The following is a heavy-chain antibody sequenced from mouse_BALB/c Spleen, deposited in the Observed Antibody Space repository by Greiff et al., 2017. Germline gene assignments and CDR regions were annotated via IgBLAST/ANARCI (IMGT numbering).Heavy chain of an antibody. CDR2: ISSGGSYT. J-gene: IGHJ1*01. CDR3: TSLYDGGYFDV. D-gene: IGHD2-3*01. V-gene: IGHV5-6-4*01. Sequence: EVKLMESGGGLVKPGGSLKLSCAASGFTFSSYTMSWVRQTPEKRLEWVATISSGGSYTYYPDSVKGRFTISRDNAKNTLYLQMSSLKSEDTAMYYCTSLYDGGYFDVWGAGTTVTVSS. CDR1: GFTFSSYT.